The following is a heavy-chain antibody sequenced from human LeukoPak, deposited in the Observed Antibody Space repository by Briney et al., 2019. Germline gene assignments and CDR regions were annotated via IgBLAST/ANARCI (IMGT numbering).Heavy chain of an antibody. D-gene: IGHD5/OR15-5a*01. Sequence: PGGSLRLSCAASGFTFRSYWMSWVRQAPGKGLEWVANINQGGSVKYYVDSVKGRFTISRDDAKNSLYLQMNSLRAEDTAVYYCARDQRSLRIGYYFDYWGQGTLVTVSS. V-gene: IGHV3-7*01. J-gene: IGHJ4*02. CDR2: INQGGSVK. CDR3: ARDQRSLRIGYYFDY. CDR1: GFTFRSYW.